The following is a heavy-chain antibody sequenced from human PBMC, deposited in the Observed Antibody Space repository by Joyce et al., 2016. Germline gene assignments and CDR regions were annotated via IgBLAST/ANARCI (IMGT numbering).Heavy chain of an antibody. CDR2: INPNSGAT. V-gene: IGHV1-2*02. CDR3: ARGGLEMSVVGFGPTHDY. J-gene: IGHJ4*02. D-gene: IGHD3-10*01. Sequence: QVQLVQSGAEVKKPGASVKVSCKASGYTFTGYYMHWVRQAPGQGLEWMGLINPNSGATNYAQKFQGRVTMTRDTSISTAYMELSSLRSDDTAVYYCARGGLEMSVVGFGPTHDYWGQGTLVTVSS. CDR1: GYTFTGYY.